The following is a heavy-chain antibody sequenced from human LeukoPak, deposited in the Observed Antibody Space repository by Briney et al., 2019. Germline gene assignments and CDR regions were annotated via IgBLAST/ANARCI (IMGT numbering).Heavy chain of an antibody. CDR2: IYYSGST. J-gene: IGHJ4*02. CDR1: GGSISSYY. D-gene: IGHD3-22*01. V-gene: IGHV4-59*08. CDR3: ARGRGDSSGSLFDY. Sequence: SETLSLTCTVSGGSISSYYWSWIRQPPGKGLEWIGYIYYSGSTSYNPSLKSRVTISVDTSKKQFSLKLSSVTAADTAVYYCARGRGDSSGSLFDYWGQGPLVTVSS.